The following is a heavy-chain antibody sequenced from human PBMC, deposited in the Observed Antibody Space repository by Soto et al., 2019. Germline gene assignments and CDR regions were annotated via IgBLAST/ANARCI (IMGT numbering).Heavy chain of an antibody. CDR2: ISTYKGNT. Sequence: QIQLVQSGPEVKKPGASXXXXXXXXXYTFIXYAISWVRQAPGQGLEWMGWISTYKGNTNYAQTLQGRVTMTTDTSTSTAYMELRSLRSDDTAVYYCARVEATTDAFDIWGQGTMVTVSS. CDR3: ARVEATTDAFDI. CDR1: XYTFIXYA. V-gene: IGHV1-18*01. J-gene: IGHJ3*02. D-gene: IGHD1-1*01.